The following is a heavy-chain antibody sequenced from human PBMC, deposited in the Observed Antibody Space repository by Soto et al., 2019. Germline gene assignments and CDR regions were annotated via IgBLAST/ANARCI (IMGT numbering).Heavy chain of an antibody. CDR2: IKSRTDGGTT. J-gene: IGHJ4*02. CDR1: GLTFSNAW. V-gene: IGHV3-15*01. D-gene: IGHD3-22*01. CDR3: TTQYYYDSSGSFLS. Sequence: EVQLVESGGGLVKPGGSLRLSCAVSGLTFSNAWMTWVRQAPGKGLEWVGRIKSRTDGGTTDFAAPVTGRFTISGDDSKNPLYLPMNSLKTEDTAVYYCTTQYYYDSSGSFLSWGQGTLVTVAS.